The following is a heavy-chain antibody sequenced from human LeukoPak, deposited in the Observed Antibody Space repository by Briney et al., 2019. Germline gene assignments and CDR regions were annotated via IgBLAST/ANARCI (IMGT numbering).Heavy chain of an antibody. J-gene: IGHJ4*02. Sequence: GASVKVSCKASGYTFTTYGLSWVRQAPGQGLEWMGWISPYNGNTNYAQKLQGRVTMTTDTSTSTAYMELRSLRSDDTAVYYCARDRAVVVAATDYWGQGTLVTVSS. CDR3: ARDRAVVVAATDY. D-gene: IGHD2-15*01. V-gene: IGHV1-18*01. CDR1: GYTFTTYG. CDR2: ISPYNGNT.